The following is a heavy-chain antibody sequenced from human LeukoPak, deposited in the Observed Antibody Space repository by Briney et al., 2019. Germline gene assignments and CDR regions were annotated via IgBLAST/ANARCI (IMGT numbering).Heavy chain of an antibody. J-gene: IGHJ4*02. CDR2: ISKSGST. V-gene: IGHV4-39*01. Sequence: SETLSLTCTVSGGSISSSGYYWGWIRQPPGRGLEWIGSISKSGSTYYNPSLKSRVTISVDTSKNQFSLKLSSVTAADTAVYYCARIGSIAAPLDYWGQGTLVTVSS. CDR3: ARIGSIAAPLDY. CDR1: GGSISSSGYY. D-gene: IGHD6-6*01.